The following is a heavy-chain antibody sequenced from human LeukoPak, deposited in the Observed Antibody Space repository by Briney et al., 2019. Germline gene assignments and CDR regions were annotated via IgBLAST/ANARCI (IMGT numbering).Heavy chain of an antibody. J-gene: IGHJ4*02. CDR2: ITASGTAM. CDR1: GFTFSTYS. V-gene: IGHV3-48*02. Sequence: GGSLRLSCAASGFTFSTYSMNWVRQAPGKGLEWVSHITASGTAMFYADSVKGRFTISRDNAKNSLYLQMNSLRDEDTAVYYCASSGSYRFDYWGQGTLVTVSS. CDR3: ASSGSYRFDY. D-gene: IGHD1-26*01.